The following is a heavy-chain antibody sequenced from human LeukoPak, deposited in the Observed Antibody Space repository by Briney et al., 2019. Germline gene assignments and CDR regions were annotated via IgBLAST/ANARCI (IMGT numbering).Heavy chain of an antibody. Sequence: ASVKVSCKVSGYTLTELSMHWVRQAPGKGLEWMGGFDPEDGETIYAQKFQGRVTMTEDTSTDTAYMELSSLRSEDTAVYYCATSRTPPPKIIAAAGPFDPWGQETLVTVSS. CDR1: GYTLTELS. CDR3: ATSRTPPPKIIAAAGPFDP. V-gene: IGHV1-24*01. D-gene: IGHD6-13*01. CDR2: FDPEDGET. J-gene: IGHJ5*02.